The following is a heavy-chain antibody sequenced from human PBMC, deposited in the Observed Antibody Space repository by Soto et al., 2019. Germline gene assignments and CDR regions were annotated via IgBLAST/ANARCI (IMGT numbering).Heavy chain of an antibody. Sequence: GGSLRLSCVGSGFTFSSYGMHWVRQAPGKGLECVAVISDTGSSHYYAASVEGRFTISRENSKNTLSLHMDRLRVEDTAVYYCAKDRGGDCPDNSCYFGADYWGQGTLVTVSS. CDR2: ISDTGSSH. D-gene: IGHD2-2*01. J-gene: IGHJ4*02. CDR3: AKDRGGDCPDNSCYFGADY. V-gene: IGHV3-30*18. CDR1: GFTFSSYG.